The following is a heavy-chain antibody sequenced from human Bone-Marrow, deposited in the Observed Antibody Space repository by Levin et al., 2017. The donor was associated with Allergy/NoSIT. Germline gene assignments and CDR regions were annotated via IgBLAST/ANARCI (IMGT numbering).Heavy chain of an antibody. Sequence: GESLKISCAASGFTFSSYWMSWVRQAPGKGLEWVANIKQDGSEKYYVDSVKGRFTISRDNAKNSLYLQMNSLRAEDTAVYYCARDEYPITFMEYLFDIWGQGTMVTVSS. J-gene: IGHJ3*02. D-gene: IGHD3-3*02. CDR2: IKQDGSEK. CDR1: GFTFSSYW. V-gene: IGHV3-7*01. CDR3: ARDEYPITFMEYLFDI.